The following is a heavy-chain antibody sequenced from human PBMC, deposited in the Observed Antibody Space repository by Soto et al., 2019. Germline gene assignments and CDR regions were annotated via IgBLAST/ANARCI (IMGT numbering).Heavy chain of an antibody. CDR2: IVADSGNT. CDR3: ARVAGYGSGSRLFEF. D-gene: IGHD3-10*01. J-gene: IGHJ4*02. CDR1: GYAFTTYG. Sequence: QVQLMQSGAELTKPGASVKVSCETSGYAFTTYGLSWVRHAPGQGLEWMGWIVADSGNTIYAQKFKGRVTMYRDTSTNTAYMDLRSLTSDDSALYYCARVAGYGSGSRLFEFWGQGTLVSVSS. V-gene: IGHV1-18*01.